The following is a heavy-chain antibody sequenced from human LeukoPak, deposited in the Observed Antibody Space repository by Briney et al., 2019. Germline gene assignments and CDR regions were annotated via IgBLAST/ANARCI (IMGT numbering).Heavy chain of an antibody. V-gene: IGHV4-59*08. J-gene: IGHJ5*02. CDR1: GGSISSDY. CDR2: ISYTGGT. D-gene: IGHD6-13*01. CDR3: ARGAGWYEH. Sequence: SETLSLTCTVSGGSISSDYWSWIRQSPEKGLEWVAYISYTGGTNYTPSLKSRVTVSLDSSENRFSLRLSSVTAADTAVYYCARGAGWYEHWGQGILVTVSS.